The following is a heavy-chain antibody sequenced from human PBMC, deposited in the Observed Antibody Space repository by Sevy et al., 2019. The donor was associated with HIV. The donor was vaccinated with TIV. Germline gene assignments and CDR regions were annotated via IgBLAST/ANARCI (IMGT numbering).Heavy chain of an antibody. CDR2: LDPEDVET. Sequence: ASVKVSCKVSGYTLTKLSMHWVRQAPGKGLEWMGRLDPEDVETIFAQKFQGRVTMTEDTSTDTAYMELSSLRSEDTAVYYCAGAREYCEDSSGYLDYWGQGTLVTVSS. J-gene: IGHJ4*02. D-gene: IGHD3-22*01. V-gene: IGHV1-24*01. CDR1: GYTLTKLS. CDR3: AGAREYCEDSSGYLDY.